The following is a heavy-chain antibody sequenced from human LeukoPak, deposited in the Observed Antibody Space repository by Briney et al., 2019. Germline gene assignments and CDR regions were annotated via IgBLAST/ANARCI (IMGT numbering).Heavy chain of an antibody. J-gene: IGHJ6*03. Sequence: ASVKVSCKASGGTFSSYAISWVRQAPGQGLEWMGGIIPIFGTANYAQKFQGRVTITTDESTSTAYMELSSLRSEDTAVYYCARSGYCSSTSCYNPWDYYYYMDVWGKGTTVTVSS. CDR2: IIPIFGTA. CDR3: ARSGYCSSTSCYNPWDYYYYMDV. D-gene: IGHD2-2*02. V-gene: IGHV1-69*05. CDR1: GGTFSSYA.